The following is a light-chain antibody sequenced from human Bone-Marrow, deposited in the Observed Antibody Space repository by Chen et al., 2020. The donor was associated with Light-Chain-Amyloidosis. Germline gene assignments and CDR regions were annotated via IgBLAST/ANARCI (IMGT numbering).Light chain of an antibody. CDR2: EDD. CDR1: SGSIATND. J-gene: IGLJ3*02. V-gene: IGLV6-57*01. Sequence: NFMLTQPHSVSESPGKTVIIFCTRSSGSIATNDVQWYQQRPGSSPTTVIYEDDQRPSGVPDRFSGSIDRSSNAASLTISGLKTEDEADYYCQSYQGSSQGVFGGGTKLTDL. CDR3: QSYQGSSQGV.